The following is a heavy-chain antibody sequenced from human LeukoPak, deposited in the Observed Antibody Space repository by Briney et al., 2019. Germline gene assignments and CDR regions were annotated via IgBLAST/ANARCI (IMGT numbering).Heavy chain of an antibody. CDR1: GYTLSELS. J-gene: IGHJ5*02. Sequence: ASVKVSCKVSGYTLSELSMHWVRQAPGKGLEWMGGFDPEDGKTIYAQKFRDKVILTEDTSTDTAYMELTILTFGDTAVYYCVNWAGYCGDTICQTPDDWFDPWGQGTLVTVSS. CDR3: VNWAGYCGDTICQTPDDWFDP. CDR2: FDPEDGKT. V-gene: IGHV1-24*01. D-gene: IGHD2-2*01.